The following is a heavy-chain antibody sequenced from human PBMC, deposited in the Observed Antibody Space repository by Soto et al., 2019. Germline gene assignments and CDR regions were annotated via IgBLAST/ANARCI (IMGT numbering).Heavy chain of an antibody. D-gene: IGHD3-22*01. V-gene: IGHV4-39*01. Sequence: QLQLQESGPGLVKPSETLSLTCTVSGGSISSSSYYWGWIRQPPGKGLEWIGSIYYSGSTYYNPSLKSRVTISVDTSKNQFSLKLSSVTAADTAVYYCARRITMIVVVRGAFDIWGQGTMVTVSS. J-gene: IGHJ3*02. CDR1: GGSISSSSYY. CDR3: ARRITMIVVVRGAFDI. CDR2: IYYSGST.